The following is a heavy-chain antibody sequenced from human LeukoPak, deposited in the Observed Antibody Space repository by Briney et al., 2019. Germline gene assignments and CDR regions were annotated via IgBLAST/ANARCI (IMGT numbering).Heavy chain of an antibody. CDR1: GFTFSSYA. J-gene: IGHJ4*02. V-gene: IGHV3-23*01. D-gene: IGHD3-9*01. CDR3: ARDGDDILTGYSY. CDR2: ISGSGGST. Sequence: GGSLRLSCAASGFTFSSYAMSWVRQAPGKGLEWVSAISGSGGSTYYADSAKGRFTISRDNSKNTLYLQMNSLRAEDTAVYYCARDGDDILTGYSYWGQGTLVTVSS.